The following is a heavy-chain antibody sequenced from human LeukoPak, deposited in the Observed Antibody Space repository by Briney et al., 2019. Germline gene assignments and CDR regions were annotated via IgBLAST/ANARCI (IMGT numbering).Heavy chain of an antibody. D-gene: IGHD3-9*01. V-gene: IGHV4-34*01. Sequence: PSETLSLTCAVYGGAFSGYFWSWIRQPPGKGLEWIGDINHNGGTNYNPSLTSRVTISVDTSKNQFSLKLSSVTAADTAVYYCARARQNPYFEERRRGNWFDPWGQGTLVTVSS. J-gene: IGHJ5*02. CDR1: GGAFSGYF. CDR2: INHNGGT. CDR3: ARARQNPYFEERRRGNWFDP.